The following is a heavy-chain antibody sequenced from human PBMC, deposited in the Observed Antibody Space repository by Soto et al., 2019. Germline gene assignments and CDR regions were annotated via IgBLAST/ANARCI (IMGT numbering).Heavy chain of an antibody. CDR3: ARDGEGIAIDAFDI. V-gene: IGHV4-59*01. CDR1: GGSISSYY. J-gene: IGHJ3*02. D-gene: IGHD6-13*01. Sequence: KPSETLSLTCTVSGGSISSYYWSWIRQPPGKGLEWIGYIYYSGSTNYNPSLKSRVTISVDTSKNQFSLKLSSVTAADTAVYYCARDGEGIAIDAFDIWGQGTMVTVSS. CDR2: IYYSGST.